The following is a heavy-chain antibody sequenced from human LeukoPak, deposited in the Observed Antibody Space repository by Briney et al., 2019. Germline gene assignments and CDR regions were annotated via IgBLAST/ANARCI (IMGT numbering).Heavy chain of an antibody. CDR3: AELGITMIGGV. J-gene: IGHJ6*04. V-gene: IGHV3-48*03. CDR2: ISSSTSTI. Sequence: GGSLRLSCAASGFTFSSYEMNWVRQAPGKGLEWVSYISSSTSTIYYADSVKGRFTISRDNAKNSLYLQMNSLRAEDTAVYYCAELGITMIGGVWGKGTTVTISS. D-gene: IGHD3-10*02. CDR1: GFTFSSYE.